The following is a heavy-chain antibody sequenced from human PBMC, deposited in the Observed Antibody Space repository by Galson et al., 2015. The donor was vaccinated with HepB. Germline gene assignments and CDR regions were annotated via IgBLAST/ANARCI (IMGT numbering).Heavy chain of an antibody. CDR1: GFTFSSYA. D-gene: IGHD3-22*01. V-gene: IGHV3-23*01. CDR3: AKSTDYYDSSGFDY. J-gene: IGHJ4*02. Sequence: SLRLSCAASGFTFSSYAMSWVRQAPGKGLEWVSAISGSGGSTYYADSVKGRFTISRDNSRNTLYLQMNSLRAEDTAVYYCAKSTDYYDSSGFDYWGQGTLVTVSS. CDR2: ISGSGGST.